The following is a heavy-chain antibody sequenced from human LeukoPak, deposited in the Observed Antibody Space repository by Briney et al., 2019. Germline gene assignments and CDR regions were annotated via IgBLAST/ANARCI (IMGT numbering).Heavy chain of an antibody. Sequence: ASVKVSCKASGYTFTSYAISWVRQAPGQGLECMGWISAYNGNTYYEQNFQGRVTMTADTSTSTAYMELRSLRSDDTAVYYCARVSYNWFDPWGQGTLLTVS. J-gene: IGHJ5*02. CDR1: GYTFTSYA. CDR2: ISAYNGNT. D-gene: IGHD6-6*01. CDR3: ARVSYNWFDP. V-gene: IGHV1-18*01.